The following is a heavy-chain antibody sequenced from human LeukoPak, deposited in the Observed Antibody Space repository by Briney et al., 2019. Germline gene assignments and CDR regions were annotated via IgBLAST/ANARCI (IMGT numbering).Heavy chain of an antibody. CDR2: IYYSGST. CDR1: GGSISSYY. J-gene: IGHJ4*02. CDR3: ARGKPYDFWSGTRGYFDY. V-gene: IGHV4-59*01. D-gene: IGHD3-3*01. Sequence: SETLCLTCTVSGGSISSYYWSWIRQPPGKGLEWIGYIYYSGSTNYNPSLKSRVTISVDTSKNQFSLKLSSVTAADTAVYYCARGKPYDFWSGTRGYFDYWGQGTLVTVSS.